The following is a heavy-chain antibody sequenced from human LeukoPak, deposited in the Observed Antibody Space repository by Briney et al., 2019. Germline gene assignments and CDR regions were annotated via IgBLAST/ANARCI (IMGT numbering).Heavy chain of an antibody. Sequence: SHTLSLTCAISGDSVSSNRASWTWIRQSPSRGLEWLGRTYYRSTWYNDYAVSLKSRISINPDTSKNQFSLQLNSVTPEDTAVYYCSRSDAASDFDYWGQGTLVTESS. CDR2: TYYRSTWYN. CDR1: GDSVSSNRAS. CDR3: SRSDAASDFDY. J-gene: IGHJ4*02. D-gene: IGHD2-2*01. V-gene: IGHV6-1*01.